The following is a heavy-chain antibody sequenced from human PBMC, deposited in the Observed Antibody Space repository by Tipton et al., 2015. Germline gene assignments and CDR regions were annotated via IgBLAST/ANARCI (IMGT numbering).Heavy chain of an antibody. CDR3: ARRVGLGYFDY. CDR2: IYPGDSDT. D-gene: IGHD2-15*01. Sequence: VQLVQSGAELKKPGESLKISCKXSGYRYTRYWIGWVRQMPGKGLEWMGIIYPGDSDTRYSPSFQGQVTISVDKSISTAYLQWSGLKPSDTAIYYCARRVGLGYFDYWGQGTLVTVSS. V-gene: IGHV5-51*01. J-gene: IGHJ4*02. CDR1: GYRYTRYW.